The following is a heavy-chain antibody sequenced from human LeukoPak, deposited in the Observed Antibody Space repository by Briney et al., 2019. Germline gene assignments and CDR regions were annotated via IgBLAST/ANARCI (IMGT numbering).Heavy chain of an antibody. CDR1: GYTFSSYS. CDR3: ARAGIVVVRAARGYYYYYSEV. D-gene: IGHD2-2*01. J-gene: IGHJ6*03. V-gene: IGHV1-46*01. Sequence: ASVKVSCKASGYTFSSYSIHCVRQAPGQRLEWMGIINPSGGSTSYAQKFQGRVTMTRDTSTSTVYMELSSLRSEDTAVYYCARAGIVVVRAARGYYYYYSEVWGKGTTVTVSS. CDR2: INPSGGST.